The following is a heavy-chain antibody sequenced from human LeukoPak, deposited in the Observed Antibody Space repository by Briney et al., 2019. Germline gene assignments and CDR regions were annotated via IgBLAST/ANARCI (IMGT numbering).Heavy chain of an antibody. D-gene: IGHD2-2*01. CDR2: ISSSSSYI. CDR1: GFTFSSYS. Sequence: GVLRLSCAASGFTFSSYSMNWVRQAPGKGLEWVSSISSSSSYIYYADSVKGRFTISRDNAKNSLYLQMNSLRAEDTAVYYCARGMGCSSTSCYHQEGYWGQGTLVTVSS. CDR3: ARGMGCSSTSCYHQEGY. V-gene: IGHV3-21*01. J-gene: IGHJ4*02.